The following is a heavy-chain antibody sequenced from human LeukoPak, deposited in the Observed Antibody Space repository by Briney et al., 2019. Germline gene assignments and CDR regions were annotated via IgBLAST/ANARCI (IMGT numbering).Heavy chain of an antibody. V-gene: IGHV3-66*01. D-gene: IGHD3-22*01. Sequence: GGSLRLSCAASGFTVSSNYMSWVRQAPGKGLEWVSVIYSGGSTYYADSVKGRFTISRDNSKSTLYLQMNSLRAEDTAVYYCARRESSGYYYVLFYWGQGTLVTVSS. J-gene: IGHJ4*02. CDR2: IYSGGST. CDR1: GFTVSSNY. CDR3: ARRESSGYYYVLFY.